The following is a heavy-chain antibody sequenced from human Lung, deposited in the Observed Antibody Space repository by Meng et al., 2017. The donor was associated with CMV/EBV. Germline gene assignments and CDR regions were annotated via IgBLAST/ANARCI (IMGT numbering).Heavy chain of an antibody. J-gene: IGHJ6*02. CDR3: AKESCSTTSCYSNYYYRLDV. V-gene: IGHV3-23*03. D-gene: IGHD2-2*01. CDR2: IYSGGTSA. CDR1: GFTFSSYV. Sequence: GGSLRLXCAASGFTFSSYVMSWVRQAPGKGLEWVSVIYSGGTSAQYADSVKGRFTISRDNSKNTLFLQMNSLRAEDTAVYYCAKESCSTTSCYSNYYYRLDVWGQGXTVTVSS.